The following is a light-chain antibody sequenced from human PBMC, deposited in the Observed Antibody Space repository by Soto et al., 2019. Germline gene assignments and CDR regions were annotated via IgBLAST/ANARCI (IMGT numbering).Light chain of an antibody. CDR1: QSISSS. V-gene: IGKV1-5*01. CDR3: QQADTFPIT. Sequence: DIQMTQSPSTLSASVGDRVTITCRASQSISSSLAWYQQRPGKAPKLLIYDASSLQSGVPSRFSGSGFGTDFTLTISSLQPEDSAIYYCQQADTFPITFGQGTRLEIK. CDR2: DAS. J-gene: IGKJ5*01.